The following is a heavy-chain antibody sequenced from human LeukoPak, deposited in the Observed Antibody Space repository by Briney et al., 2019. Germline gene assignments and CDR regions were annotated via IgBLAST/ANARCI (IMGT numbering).Heavy chain of an antibody. V-gene: IGHV4-39*01. Sequence: SETLSLTCTVSGGSISSSSYYWGWIRQPPGKGLEWIGSIYYSGSTYYNPSLKSRVTISVDTSKNQFSLKLSSVTAADTAVHYCAPLSTIFGVVYYYMDVWGKGTTVTVSS. CDR2: IYYSGST. CDR1: GGSISSSSYY. D-gene: IGHD3-3*01. CDR3: APLSTIFGVVYYYMDV. J-gene: IGHJ6*03.